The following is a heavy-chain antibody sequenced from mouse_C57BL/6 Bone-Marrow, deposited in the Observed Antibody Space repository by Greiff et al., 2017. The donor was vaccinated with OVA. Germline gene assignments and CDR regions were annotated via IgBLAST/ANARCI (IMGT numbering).Heavy chain of an antibody. CDR2: INPSNGGT. J-gene: IGHJ2*01. CDR1: GYTFTSYW. V-gene: IGHV1-53*01. CDR3: ARLLGDY. Sequence: QVQLKQPGTELVKPGASVKLSCKASGYTFTSYWMHWVKQRPGQGLEWIGDINPSNGGTNYNEKFKSKATLTVDKSSSTAYMNLSSLRSKESEVYYCARLLGDYWGQGTTLTVSS. D-gene: IGHD1-1*01.